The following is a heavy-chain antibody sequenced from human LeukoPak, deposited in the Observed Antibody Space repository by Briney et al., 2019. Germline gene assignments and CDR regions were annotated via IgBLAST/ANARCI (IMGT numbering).Heavy chain of an antibody. J-gene: IGHJ4*02. CDR1: GGSISSSSYY. CDR3: ERVVPRGGYDY. D-gene: IGHD2-15*01. V-gene: IGHV4-39*07. CDR2: ISKTGST. Sequence: SETLSLTCAVSGGSISSSSYYWGWIRQPPRKRLEWIGTISKTGSTYYNPSLKSRVTISVDTSKNQFSLKLSSVTAADADVYYCERVVPRGGYDYWGQGTPVTVSS.